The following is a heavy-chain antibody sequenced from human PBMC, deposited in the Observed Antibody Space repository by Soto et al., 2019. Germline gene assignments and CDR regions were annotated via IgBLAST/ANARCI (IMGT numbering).Heavy chain of an antibody. D-gene: IGHD6-19*01. J-gene: IGHJ4*02. CDR1: GFTFSSDA. V-gene: IGHV3-23*01. CDR2: ISGSGGST. Sequence: GGSLRLSCAASGFTFSSDAMSWVRQAPGEGLEWVSAISGSGGSTYYADSVKGRFTISRDNSKNTLYLQMNSLRAEDTAVYYCAKKREYSSGWYDNYFDYWGQGTLVTVSS. CDR3: AKKREYSSGWYDNYFDY.